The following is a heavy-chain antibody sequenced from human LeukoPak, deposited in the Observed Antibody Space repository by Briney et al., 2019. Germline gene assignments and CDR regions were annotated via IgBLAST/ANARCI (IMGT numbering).Heavy chain of an antibody. CDR3: ARVGPRGPDY. CDR2: INAGNGNT. D-gene: IGHD3-10*01. CDR1: GYTFTSYA. V-gene: IGHV1-3*01. Sequence: GASVKVSCKASGYTFTSYAMHWVRQAPGQRLEWMGWINAGNGNTKYSQKFQGRVTMTRDTSTSTVYMELSSLRSEDTAVYYCARVGPRGPDYWGQGTLVTVSS. J-gene: IGHJ4*02.